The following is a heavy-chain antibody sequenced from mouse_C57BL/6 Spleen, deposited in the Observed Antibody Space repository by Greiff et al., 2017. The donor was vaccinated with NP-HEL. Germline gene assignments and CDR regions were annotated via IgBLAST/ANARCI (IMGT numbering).Heavy chain of an antibody. D-gene: IGHD2-4*01. CDR3: ARDGDYGDIDY. V-gene: IGHV3-6*01. CDR1: GYSITSGYY. CDR2: ISYDGSN. J-gene: IGHJ2*01. Sequence: EVKLVESGPGLVKPSQSLSLTCSVTGYSITSGYYWNWIRQFPGNKLEWMGYISYDGSNNYNPSLKNRIAITRDTSKNQFFLKLNSVTTEDTATYYCARDGDYGDIDYWGQGTTLTVSS.